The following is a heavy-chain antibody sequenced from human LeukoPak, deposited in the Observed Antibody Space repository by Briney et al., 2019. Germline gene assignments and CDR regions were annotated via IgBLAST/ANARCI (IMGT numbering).Heavy chain of an antibody. J-gene: IGHJ4*02. CDR3: ARETVCSSTSCYDY. CDR1: GFTFSSYS. V-gene: IGHV3-48*01. CDR2: ISSSSSTI. D-gene: IGHD2-2*01. Sequence: PGRSLRLSCAASGFTFSSYSMNWVRQAPGKGLEWVSYISSSSSTIHYADSVKGRFTISRDNAKNSLYVQMNSLRAEDTAVYYCARETVCSSTSCYDYWGQGTLVTVSS.